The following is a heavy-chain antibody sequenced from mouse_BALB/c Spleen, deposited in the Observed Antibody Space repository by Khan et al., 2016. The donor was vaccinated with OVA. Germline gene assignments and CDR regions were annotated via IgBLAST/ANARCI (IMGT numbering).Heavy chain of an antibody. CDR2: IWGGGGT. CDR3: ARAYYRYSVCYAMDY. D-gene: IGHD2-14*01. Sequence: QVQLQQSGPGLVAPSQSLSITCTVSGFSLSRYNIHWVRQPPGKGLEWLGMIWGGGGTDYNSTLKSRLSISKDNSKSQVFLKMNSLQTDDTAMYYCARAYYRYSVCYAMDYWGQGTSVTGSS. CDR1: GFSLSRYN. J-gene: IGHJ4*01. V-gene: IGHV2-6-4*01.